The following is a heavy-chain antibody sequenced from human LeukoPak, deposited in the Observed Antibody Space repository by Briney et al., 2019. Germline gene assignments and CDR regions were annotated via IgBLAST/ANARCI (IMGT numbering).Heavy chain of an antibody. CDR2: ISYDGSNK. Sequence: GGSLRLSCAASGFTFSSYGMHWVRQAPGKGLEWVAVISYDGSNKYYADSVKGRFTISRDNSKNTLYLQMNSLRAEDTAVYYCEKGLRKTNDWGQGTLVTVSS. D-gene: IGHD1-14*01. CDR3: EKGLRKTND. V-gene: IGHV3-30*18. J-gene: IGHJ4*02. CDR1: GFTFSSYG.